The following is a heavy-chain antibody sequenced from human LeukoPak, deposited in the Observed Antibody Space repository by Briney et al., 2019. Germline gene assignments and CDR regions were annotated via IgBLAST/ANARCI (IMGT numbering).Heavy chain of an antibody. CDR2: IIPIFGTA. V-gene: IGHV1-69*06. D-gene: IGHD1-26*01. CDR3: ARVGSLWELRLSLGY. Sequence: ASVKVSCKASGGTFSSYAISWVRQAPGQGLEWMGGIIPIFGTANYAQKFQGRVTITADKSTSTAYMELSRLRSDDTAVYYCARVGSLWELRLSLGYWGQGTLVIVSS. CDR1: GGTFSSYA. J-gene: IGHJ4*02.